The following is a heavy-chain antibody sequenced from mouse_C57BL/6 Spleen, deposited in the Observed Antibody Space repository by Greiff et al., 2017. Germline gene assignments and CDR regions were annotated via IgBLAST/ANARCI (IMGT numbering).Heavy chain of an antibody. Sequence: QLQQPGAELVKPGASVKLSCKASGYTFTSYWMQWVKQRPGPGLEWIGEIDPSDSYTNYHQKFKGKATLSVDTSSSTAYMQLSSLTSEDSAVYYCARWGSITTVVAYYFDYWGQGTTLTVSS. V-gene: IGHV1-50*01. D-gene: IGHD1-1*01. CDR3: ARWGSITTVVAYYFDY. J-gene: IGHJ2*01. CDR1: GYTFTSYW. CDR2: IDPSDSYT.